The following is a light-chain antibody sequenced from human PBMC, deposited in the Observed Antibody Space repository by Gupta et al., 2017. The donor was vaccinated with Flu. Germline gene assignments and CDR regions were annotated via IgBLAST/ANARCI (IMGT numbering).Light chain of an antibody. J-gene: IGLJ2*01. CDR2: RNN. CDR1: SNNVGNKG. CDR3: SAVDNILNTRI. V-gene: IGLV10-54*02. Sequence: TLTCTGSSNNVGNKGAAWLHLHHCHPPKLLSYRNNSRPSGISERFSASRSVNTASLTITGLQPEDDADYYCSAVDNILNTRIFGGGTKLTVL.